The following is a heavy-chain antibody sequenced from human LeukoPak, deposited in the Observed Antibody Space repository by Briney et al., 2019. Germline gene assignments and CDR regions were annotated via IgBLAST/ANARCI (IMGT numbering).Heavy chain of an antibody. Sequence: SGGSLRLSCAASGFTFSNYWMSWVRLAPGKGLEWVANIKPDGSEKYYVDSVEGRFTISRDNAKNLLSLQMNSLRAEDTAVYHCARVFIVGSRSVFDFWGQGTLVTVSS. J-gene: IGHJ4*02. CDR1: GFTFSNYW. D-gene: IGHD2-21*01. CDR3: ARVFIVGSRSVFDF. CDR2: IKPDGSEK. V-gene: IGHV3-7*01.